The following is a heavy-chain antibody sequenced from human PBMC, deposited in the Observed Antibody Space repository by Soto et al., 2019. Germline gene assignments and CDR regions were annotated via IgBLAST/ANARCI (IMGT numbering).Heavy chain of an antibody. CDR1: GYTFTSYA. J-gene: IGHJ6*02. D-gene: IGHD3-3*01. CDR2: INAGNGNT. V-gene: IGHV1-3*01. CDR3: ARIGLVDFWSGYYTPYYYYGMDV. Sequence: GPSVKVSCKASGYTFTSYAMHWVRQAPGQRLEWMGWINAGNGNTKYSQKFQGRVTITRDTSASTAYMELSSLRSEDTAVYYCARIGLVDFWSGYYTPYYYYGMDVWGQGTTVTVSS.